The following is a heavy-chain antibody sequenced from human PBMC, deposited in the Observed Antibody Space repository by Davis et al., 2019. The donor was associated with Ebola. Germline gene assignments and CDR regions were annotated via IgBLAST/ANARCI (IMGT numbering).Heavy chain of an antibody. CDR1: GNSFSSHW. CDR2: IYSGDSDT. D-gene: IGHD1-20*01. J-gene: IGHJ3*02. V-gene: IGHV5-51*01. CDR3: ATLRRTITGMDDGFDI. Sequence: GESLKISCKDSGNSFSSHWIGWVRQMPGRGLEWMGIIYSGDSDTRYSPSFRGQVTISADKSIKTAYLQWNSLKASDTARYYCATLRRTITGMDDGFDIWGQGTMVTVSS.